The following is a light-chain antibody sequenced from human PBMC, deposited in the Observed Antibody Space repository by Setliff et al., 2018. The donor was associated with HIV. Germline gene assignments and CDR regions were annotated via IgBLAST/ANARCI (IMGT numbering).Light chain of an antibody. CDR2: DVS. Sequence: QSALAQPASVSGSPGQSITISCTGTSSDVGGYNYVSWYQQHPGKAPKLMIYDVSKWPSGVSNRFSGSKSDNTASLTISGLQTEDEADYYCSSYTSSSTYVFGTGTKVTVL. J-gene: IGLJ1*01. CDR3: SSYTSSSTYV. V-gene: IGLV2-14*01. CDR1: SSDVGGYNY.